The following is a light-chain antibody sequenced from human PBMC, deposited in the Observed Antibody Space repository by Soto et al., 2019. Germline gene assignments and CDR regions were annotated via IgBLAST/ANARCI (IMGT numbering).Light chain of an antibody. Sequence: QSALTQPASVSGSPGQSITISCTGTSSDIGDYTHVSWYQQHPGKAPKLIIYEVSDRPSGVSNRFSGSTSGNTASLTISGLQTEDEADYYCCSYTSISTSAVFGGGTKVTVL. J-gene: IGLJ2*01. CDR3: CSYTSISTSAV. CDR1: SSDIGDYTH. V-gene: IGLV2-14*01. CDR2: EVS.